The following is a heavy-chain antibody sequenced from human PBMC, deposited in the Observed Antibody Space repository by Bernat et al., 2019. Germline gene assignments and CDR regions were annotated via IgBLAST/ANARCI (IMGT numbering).Heavy chain of an antibody. CDR3: TTQSTTLDY. CDR2: IKSKSDGETT. CDR1: DFTFSKTW. J-gene: IGHJ4*02. V-gene: IGHV3-15*07. D-gene: IGHD1-1*01. Sequence: EVQLVESGGGLVKPGGSLRLSCAVSDFTFSKTWMHWVRQAPGKGLEWVGRIKSKSDGETTDYAAPVKGRFTISRDDSKNTLYLQMNSLKTEDTAVYYYTTQSTTLDYWGQGTLVTVSP.